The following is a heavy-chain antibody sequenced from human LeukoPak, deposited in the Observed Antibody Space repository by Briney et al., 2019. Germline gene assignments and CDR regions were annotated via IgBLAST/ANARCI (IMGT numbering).Heavy chain of an antibody. CDR2: ISYDGSNK. CDR3: ARGGDCSSTSCYLEPFDY. D-gene: IGHD2-2*01. CDR1: GFTFSSYA. V-gene: IGHV3-30-3*01. Sequence: GGSLRLSCAASGFTFSSYAMHWVRQAPGKGLEWVAVISYDGSNKYYADSVKGRFTTSRDNSKNTLYLQMNSLRAEDTAVYYCARGGDCSSTSCYLEPFDYWGQGTLVTVSS. J-gene: IGHJ4*02.